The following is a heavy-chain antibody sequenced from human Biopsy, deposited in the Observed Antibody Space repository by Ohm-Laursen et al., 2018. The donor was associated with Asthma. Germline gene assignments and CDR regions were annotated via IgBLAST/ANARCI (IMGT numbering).Heavy chain of an antibody. D-gene: IGHD3-22*01. CDR2: ISASGVRT. CDR3: AKITTDRRKANNWFDP. J-gene: IGHJ5*02. Sequence: SLRLSCAASGFAFNNSSMTWVRQAPGKGLEWVLSISASGVRTFYADSVKGRFTVSRDSSRNTLYLQLSTLRVEDTAVYFCAKITTDRRKANNWFDPWGQGTLVTVSS. CDR1: GFAFNNSS. V-gene: IGHV3-23*01.